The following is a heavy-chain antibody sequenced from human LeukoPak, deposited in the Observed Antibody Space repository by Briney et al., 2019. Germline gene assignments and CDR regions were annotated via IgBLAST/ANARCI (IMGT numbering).Heavy chain of an antibody. CDR3: ARVRYYGSGSYPFDY. D-gene: IGHD3-10*01. J-gene: IGHJ4*02. CDR1: GGSIASSY. V-gene: IGHV4-59*12. CDR2: IYDSGST. Sequence: SETLSLTCTVSGGSIASSYWSWIRQPPGKALEWIGFIYDSGSTNYNPSLKSRVTISVDTSKNQFSLKLSSVTAADTAVYYCARVRYYGSGSYPFDYWGQGTLVTVSS.